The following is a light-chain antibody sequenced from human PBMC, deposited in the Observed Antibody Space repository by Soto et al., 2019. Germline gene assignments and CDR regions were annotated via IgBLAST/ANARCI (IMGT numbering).Light chain of an antibody. CDR1: QSISSW. J-gene: IGKJ1*01. Sequence: DIQMTQSPSTLSASVGDRVTITCRASQSISSWLAWYQQKPGKAPKLLIYDASSLESGVPSTFIGSGSGTEFTLTISSLQPDDFATYYCQQYNSYPWTFGQGTKVEIK. V-gene: IGKV1-5*01. CDR3: QQYNSYPWT. CDR2: DAS.